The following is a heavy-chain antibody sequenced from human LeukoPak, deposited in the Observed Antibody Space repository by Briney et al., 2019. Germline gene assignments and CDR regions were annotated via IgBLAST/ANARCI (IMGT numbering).Heavy chain of an antibody. CDR3: ARILWFGELRMDY. CDR1: GGSISSSSYY. D-gene: IGHD3-10*01. J-gene: IGHJ4*02. CDR2: IYYSGST. Sequence: SGTLSLTCTVSGGSISSSSYYWGWIRQPPGKGLECIGSIYYSGSTYYNPSLKSRVTISVDTSKNQFSLKLSSVTAADTAVYYCARILWFGELRMDYWGQGTLVTVSS. V-gene: IGHV4-39*01.